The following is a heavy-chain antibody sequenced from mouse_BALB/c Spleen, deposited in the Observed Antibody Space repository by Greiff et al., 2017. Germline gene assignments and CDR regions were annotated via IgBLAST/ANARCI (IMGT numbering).Heavy chain of an antibody. CDR1: GYTFTSYW. D-gene: IGHD1-2*01. CDR2: IYPGNSDT. CDR3: TRPLLRPTGAMDY. J-gene: IGHJ4*01. V-gene: IGHV1-5*01. Sequence: VHVKQSGTVLARPGASVKMSCKASGYTFTSYWMHWVKQRPGQGLEWIGAIYPGNSDTSYNQKFKGKAKLTAVTSTSTAYMELSSLTNEDSAVYYGTRPLLRPTGAMDYWGQGTSVTVSS.